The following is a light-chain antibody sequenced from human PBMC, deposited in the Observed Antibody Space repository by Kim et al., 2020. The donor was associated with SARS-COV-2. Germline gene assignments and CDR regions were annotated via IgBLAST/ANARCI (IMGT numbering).Light chain of an antibody. CDR1: SGYSNYK. J-gene: IGLJ3*02. CDR2: VGTGGIVG. CDR3: GADHGSGSNFGV. V-gene: IGLV9-49*01. Sequence: ELTQPPSASASLVASVTLTCTLSSGYSNYKVDWYQQRPGKGPRFVMRVGTGGIVGSKGDGIPDRFSVLGSGLNRYLTIKNIQEEDESDYHCGADHGSGSNFGVFGGGTQLTVL.